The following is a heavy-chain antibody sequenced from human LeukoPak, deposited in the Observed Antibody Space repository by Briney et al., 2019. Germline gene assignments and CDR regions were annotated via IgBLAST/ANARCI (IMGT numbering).Heavy chain of an antibody. CDR2: IYYSGYN. J-gene: IGHJ4*02. Sequence: SETLSLTCTVSGNSISSNNSYWGWIRQPPGKGLEWIGSIYYSGYNYYNASLKSRVTISVDTFKNQFSLKLSSVTAADTAVYYCARVYYYDSSGYYYVGGYFDYWGQGTLVTVSS. CDR3: ARVYYYDSSGYYYVGGYFDY. V-gene: IGHV4-39*07. D-gene: IGHD3-22*01. CDR1: GNSISSNNSY.